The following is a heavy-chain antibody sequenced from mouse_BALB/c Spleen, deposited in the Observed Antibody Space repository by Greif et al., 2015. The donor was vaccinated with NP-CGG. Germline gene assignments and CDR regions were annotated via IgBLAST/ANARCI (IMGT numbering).Heavy chain of an antibody. Sequence: VQLQQSGAELAKPGASVKMSCKASGYTFTSYWMHWVKQRPGQGLEWIGYINPSTGYTEYNQKFKDKATLTADKSSSTAYMQLSSLTSEDSAVYYCARDQYGNYEDAMDYWGQGTSVTVSS. D-gene: IGHD2-10*02. CDR2: INPSTGYT. CDR3: ARDQYGNYEDAMDY. V-gene: IGHV1-7*01. J-gene: IGHJ4*01. CDR1: GYTFTSYW.